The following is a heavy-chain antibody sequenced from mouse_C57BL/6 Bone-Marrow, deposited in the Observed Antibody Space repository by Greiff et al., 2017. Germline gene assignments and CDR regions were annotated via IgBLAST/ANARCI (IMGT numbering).Heavy chain of an antibody. Sequence: EVKLVESGGDLVKPGGSLKLSCAASGFTFSSYGMSWVRQTPDKRLEWVATISSGGSYTYYPDSVKGRFTISRDNAKNTLYLQMSSLKSEDTAMYYCARHEMRLPFYAMDDWGQGTSVTVSS. V-gene: IGHV5-6*01. D-gene: IGHD2-4*01. CDR1: GFTFSSYG. CDR2: ISSGGSYT. J-gene: IGHJ4*01. CDR3: ARHEMRLPFYAMDD.